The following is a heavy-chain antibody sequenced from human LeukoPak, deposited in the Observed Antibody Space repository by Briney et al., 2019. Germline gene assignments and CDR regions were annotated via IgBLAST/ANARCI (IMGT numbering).Heavy chain of an antibody. V-gene: IGHV1-69*05. J-gene: IGHJ3*02. D-gene: IGHD1-26*01. CDR1: GGTFSSYA. Sequence: GSSVKVSXKASGGTFSSYAISWVRQAPGQGLEWIGRIIPIFGTANYAQKFQGRVTITTDESTSTAYMELSSLRSEDTAVYYCASPDPGYSGSYGPAFDIWGQGTMVTVSS. CDR3: ASPDPGYSGSYGPAFDI. CDR2: IIPIFGTA.